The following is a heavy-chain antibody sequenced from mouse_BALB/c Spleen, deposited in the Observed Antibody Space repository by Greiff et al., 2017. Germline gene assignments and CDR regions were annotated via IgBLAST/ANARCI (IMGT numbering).Heavy chain of an antibody. CDR1: GYSITSGYY. CDR2: ISYDGSN. D-gene: IGHD2-3*01. J-gene: IGHJ4*01. CDR3: ARDYNDGYYVSAMDY. V-gene: IGHV3-6*02. Sequence: ESGPGLVKPSQSLSLTCSVTGYSITSGYYWNWIRQFPGNKLEWMGYISYDGSNNYNPSLKNRISITRDTSKNQFFLKLNSVTTEDTATYYCARDYNDGYYVSAMDYWGQGTSVTVSS.